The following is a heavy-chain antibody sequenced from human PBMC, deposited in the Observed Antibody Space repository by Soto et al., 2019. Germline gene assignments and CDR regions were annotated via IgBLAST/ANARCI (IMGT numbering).Heavy chain of an antibody. V-gene: IGHV4-34*01. Sequence: SETLSLTCAVYGGSFSGYYWSWIRQPPGKGLEWIGEINHSGSTNYNPSLKSRVTISVDTSKNQFSLKLSSVTAADTAVYYCARGGYSYGQRPKPLDYWGQGTLVTVSS. CDR2: INHSGST. J-gene: IGHJ4*02. CDR3: ARGGYSYGQRPKPLDY. D-gene: IGHD5-18*01. CDR1: GGSFSGYY.